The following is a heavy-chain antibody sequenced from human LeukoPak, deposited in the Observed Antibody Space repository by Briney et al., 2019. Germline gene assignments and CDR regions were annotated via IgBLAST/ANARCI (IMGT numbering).Heavy chain of an antibody. CDR1: GGSISSYY. Sequence: PSETLSLTCTVSGGSISSYYWSWIRQPPGKGLEWIGYIYYSGSTNYNPSLKSRVTISVDTSKNQFSLKLSSVTAEDTAVYYCARGGGSGRYNWFDPWGQGTLVTVSS. D-gene: IGHD3-10*01. CDR3: ARGGGSGRYNWFDP. V-gene: IGHV4-59*01. CDR2: IYYSGST. J-gene: IGHJ5*02.